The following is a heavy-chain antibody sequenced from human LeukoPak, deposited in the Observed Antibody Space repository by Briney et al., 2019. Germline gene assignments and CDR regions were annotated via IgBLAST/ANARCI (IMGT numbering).Heavy chain of an antibody. CDR2: IYYSGST. D-gene: IGHD2-21*02. J-gene: IGHJ3*02. Sequence: SETLSLTCTVSGGSFSSPNYYWSWIRQPAGKGLEWIGSIYYSGSTYYNPSHKSRVTISVDTSKNQFSLKLSSVTAADTAVYYCARMGLYCGGDCYLDAFDIWGQGTMVTVSS. CDR1: GGSFSSPNYY. CDR3: ARMGLYCGGDCYLDAFDI. V-gene: IGHV4-39*07.